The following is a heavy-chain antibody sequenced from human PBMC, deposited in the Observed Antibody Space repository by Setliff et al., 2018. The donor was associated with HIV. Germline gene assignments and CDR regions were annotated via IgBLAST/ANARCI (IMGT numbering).Heavy chain of an antibody. Sequence: SETLSLTCTVSGGSISSGSYYWSWIRQPAGKGLEWIGRIYTSGSTNYNPSLKSRVTISVDTSKNQFSLKLSSVTAADTAVYYCARENDGSGSYGYYYYGRDVWGQGPRSPSP. CDR2: IYTSGST. D-gene: IGHD3-10*01. V-gene: IGHV4-61*02. J-gene: IGHJ6*02. CDR1: GGSISSGSYY. CDR3: ARENDGSGSYGYYYYGRDV.